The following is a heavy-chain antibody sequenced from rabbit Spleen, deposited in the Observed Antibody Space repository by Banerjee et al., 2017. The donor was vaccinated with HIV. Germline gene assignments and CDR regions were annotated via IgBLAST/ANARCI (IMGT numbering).Heavy chain of an antibody. CDR1: GVSFSISSY. CDR3: ARETSSGWGVVSFYFNL. V-gene: IGHV1S45*01. CDR2: IDAGSSGFT. J-gene: IGHJ4*01. Sequence: QEQLEESGGGLVNPGASLTLTCTASGVSFSISSYMCWVRQAPGKGLEWIACIDAGSSGFTYFATGAKGRFTISRTSSTTVTLQMTSLTAADTATYFCARETSSGWGVVSFYFNLWGPGTLVTVS. D-gene: IGHD4-1*01.